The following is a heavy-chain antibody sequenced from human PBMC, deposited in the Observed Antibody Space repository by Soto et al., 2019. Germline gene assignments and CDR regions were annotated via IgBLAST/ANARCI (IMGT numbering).Heavy chain of an antibody. Sequence: EVQLVESGGGLVQPGGSLRLSCAASGFTFSSYAMHWVRQAPGKGLEYVSAISSNGGSTYYANSVKGRFTISRDNSKNTLYLQIGSLRAEDMAVYYCARLNPIAAAFDYWGQGTLVTVSS. J-gene: IGHJ4*02. D-gene: IGHD6-13*01. V-gene: IGHV3-64*01. CDR2: ISSNGGST. CDR3: ARLNPIAAAFDY. CDR1: GFTFSSYA.